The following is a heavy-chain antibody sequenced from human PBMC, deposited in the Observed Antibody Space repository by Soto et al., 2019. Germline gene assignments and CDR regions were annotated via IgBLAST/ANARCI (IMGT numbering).Heavy chain of an antibody. CDR2: INHSGST. Sequence: PSETLSLTCAVYGGSFSGYDWSWIRQPPGKGLEWIGEINHSGSTNYNPSLKSRVTISVDTSKNQFSLKLSSVTAADTAVYYCARVPEQQPTKYYFDYWGQGTLVTVSS. CDR1: GGSFSGYD. J-gene: IGHJ4*02. D-gene: IGHD6-13*01. V-gene: IGHV4-34*01. CDR3: ARVPEQQPTKYYFDY.